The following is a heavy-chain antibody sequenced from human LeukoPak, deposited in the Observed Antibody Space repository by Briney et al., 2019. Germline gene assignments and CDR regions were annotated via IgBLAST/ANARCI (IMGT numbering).Heavy chain of an antibody. V-gene: IGHV3-7*01. D-gene: IGHD4-11*01. Sequence: GGSLRLSCAASGFTFSNYWMNWVRQAPRKGLEWVANIKQDGSDKYYVDSVKGRFTISRDNAKNSLYLQMNSLRAEDTAVYYCVREKGNYDGYYNYYMDVWGKGTTVTVSS. CDR3: VREKGNYDGYYNYYMDV. J-gene: IGHJ6*03. CDR1: GFTFSNYW. CDR2: IKQDGSDK.